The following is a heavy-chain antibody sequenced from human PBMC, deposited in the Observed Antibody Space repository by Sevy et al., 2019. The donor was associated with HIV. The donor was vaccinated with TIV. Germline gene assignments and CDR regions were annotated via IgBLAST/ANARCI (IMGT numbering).Heavy chain of an antibody. V-gene: IGHV4-59*08. CDR2: IYYNGHI. CDR3: AGENAWGRGYS. D-gene: IGHD1-26*01. Sequence: SETLSLTCTVSGGSITSLYWNWIRQPPGKGLEWIANIYYNGHINYNPSLKSRVTLSLDKSKNQFSLWLSSVTAADTAMYYCAGENAWGRGYSWGQGTLVTVSS. J-gene: IGHJ4*02. CDR1: GGSITSLY.